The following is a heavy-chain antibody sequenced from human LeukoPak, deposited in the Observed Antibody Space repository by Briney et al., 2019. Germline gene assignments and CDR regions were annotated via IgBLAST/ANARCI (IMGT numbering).Heavy chain of an antibody. D-gene: IGHD6-13*01. CDR1: GYTFTNYG. CDR3: ARDQSLVAYSSTWFDY. J-gene: IGHJ4*02. CDR2: ISAYNGNT. V-gene: IGHV1-18*01. Sequence: ASVKVSCKASGYTFTNYGISWVRQAPGQGLEWMGWISAYNGNTDYAQNLQGRVTMTTDTLTSTAHMELRSLRSDDTAVYYCARDQSLVAYSSTWFDYWGQGTPVTVSS.